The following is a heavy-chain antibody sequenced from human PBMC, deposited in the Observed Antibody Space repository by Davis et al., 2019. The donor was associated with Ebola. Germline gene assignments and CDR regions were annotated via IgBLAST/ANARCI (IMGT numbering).Heavy chain of an antibody. CDR1: GGSFSGYY. CDR3: TRDGVLRAGRPTTLDY. CDR2: VYYNGNT. D-gene: IGHD6-6*01. J-gene: IGHJ4*02. V-gene: IGHV4-34*09. Sequence: SETLSLICAVYGGSFSGYYWGWIRQTPGKGLEWIGSVYYNGNTYYHPSLRSRVTILMDTSKNQYSLTVDSVTAADTAVYYCTRDGVLRAGRPTTLDYWGQGTLVTVSS.